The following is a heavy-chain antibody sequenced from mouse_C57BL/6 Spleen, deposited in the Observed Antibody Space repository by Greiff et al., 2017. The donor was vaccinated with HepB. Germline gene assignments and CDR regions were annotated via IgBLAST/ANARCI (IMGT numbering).Heavy chain of an antibody. Sequence: EVKVVESGGGSVQSGRSLRLSCATSGFTFSDFYMEWVRQAPWKGLEWIAASRNKANDYTTEYSASVKGRFIVSRDTSQSILYRQMNALRAEDTAIYDCARDARYDYGGGAMDDWGQGTSVTVST. CDR3: ARDARYDYGGGAMDD. CDR2: SRNKANDYTT. V-gene: IGHV7-1*01. J-gene: IGHJ4*01. CDR1: GFTFSDFY. D-gene: IGHD2-4*01.